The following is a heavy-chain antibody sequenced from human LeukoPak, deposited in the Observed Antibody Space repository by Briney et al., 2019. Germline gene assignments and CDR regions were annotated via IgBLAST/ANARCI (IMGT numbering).Heavy chain of an antibody. D-gene: IGHD1-14*01. Sequence: EPSETLSLTCAVSGGSISSSNWWSWIRQPPGKGLEWIGSIYYSGSTYYNPSLKSRVTISVDTSKNQFSLKLSSVTAADTAVYYCATPEGEPPNWGQGTLVTVSS. CDR3: ATPEGEPPN. V-gene: IGHV4-39*01. CDR2: IYYSGST. J-gene: IGHJ4*02. CDR1: GGSISSSNW.